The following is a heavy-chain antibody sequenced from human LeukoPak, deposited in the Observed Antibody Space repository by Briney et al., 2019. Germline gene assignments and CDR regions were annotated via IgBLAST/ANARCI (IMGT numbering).Heavy chain of an antibody. J-gene: IGHJ3*02. CDR3: ALSIAARLDAFDI. V-gene: IGHV4-34*01. CDR2: INHSGST. CDR1: GGSFSGYY. Sequence: PSETLSLTCAVYGGSFSGYYWSWIRQPPGKGLEWIGEINHSGSTNYNPSLKSRVTISVDTSKNQFSLKLSSETAADTAVYYCALSIAARLDAFDIWGQGTMVTVSS. D-gene: IGHD6-6*01.